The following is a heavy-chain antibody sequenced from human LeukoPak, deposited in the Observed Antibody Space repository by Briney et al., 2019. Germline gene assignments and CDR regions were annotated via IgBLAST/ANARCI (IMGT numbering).Heavy chain of an antibody. D-gene: IGHD5-18*01. J-gene: IGHJ4*02. Sequence: SVKVSCKAYGGTFSSYTISWVRQAPGQGLEWMGRIIPILGIANYAQKFQGRVTITADKSTSTAYMELSSLRSEDTAVYYCARGGDTAMGYDFDYWGQGTLVTVSS. CDR1: GGTFSSYT. CDR3: ARGGDTAMGYDFDY. CDR2: IIPILGIA. V-gene: IGHV1-69*02.